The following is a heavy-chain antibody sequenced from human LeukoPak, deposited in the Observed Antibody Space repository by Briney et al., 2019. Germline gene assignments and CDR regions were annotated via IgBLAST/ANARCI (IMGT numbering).Heavy chain of an antibody. CDR1: GFTFSSYW. J-gene: IGHJ4*02. Sequence: PGGSLRLSCAASGFTFSSYWMSWVRQAPGKGLEWVANIMQDGGERYYTDSVKGRFAISRDNAKNLLYLQMNSLRVEDTAVYFCARDRVGTTRDFDYRGQGALVTVSS. CDR3: ARDRVGTTRDFDY. CDR2: IMQDGGER. D-gene: IGHD1-26*01. V-gene: IGHV3-7*01.